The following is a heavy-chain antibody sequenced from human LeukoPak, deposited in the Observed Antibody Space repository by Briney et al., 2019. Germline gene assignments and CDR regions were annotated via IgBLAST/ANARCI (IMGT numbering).Heavy chain of an antibody. Sequence: PGGSLRLSCAASGFTFSSYAMSWVRQAPGKGLEWVSAISGSAGNTYYADSVKGRFTISRDNAKNSLYLQMNSLRAEDTAVYYCARVMPLVPAARRGAFDIWGQGTMVTVSS. CDR2: ISGSAGNT. CDR3: ARVMPLVPAARRGAFDI. J-gene: IGHJ3*02. V-gene: IGHV3-23*01. CDR1: GFTFSSYA. D-gene: IGHD2-2*01.